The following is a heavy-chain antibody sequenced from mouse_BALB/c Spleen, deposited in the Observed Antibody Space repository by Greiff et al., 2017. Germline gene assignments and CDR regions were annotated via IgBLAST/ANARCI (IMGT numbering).Heavy chain of an antibody. Sequence: EVMLVESGGGLVQPGGSMKLSCVASGFTFSNYWMNWVRQSPEKGLEWVAEIRLKSNNYATHYAESVKGRFTISRDDSKSSVYLQMNNLRAEDTGIYYCTREEVRRYYYAMDYWGQGTSVTVSS. D-gene: IGHD2-14*01. V-gene: IGHV6-6*02. CDR1: GFTFSNYW. CDR3: TREEVRRYYYAMDY. CDR2: IRLKSNNYAT. J-gene: IGHJ4*01.